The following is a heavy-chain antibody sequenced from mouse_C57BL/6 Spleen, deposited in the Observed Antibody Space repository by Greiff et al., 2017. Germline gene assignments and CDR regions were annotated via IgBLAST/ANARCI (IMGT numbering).Heavy chain of an antibody. CDR1: GFSLTSYG. CDR3: ARNPSFITTVVGDY. Sequence: VNVVESGPGLVQPSQSLSITCTVSGFSLTSYGVHWVRQSPGKGLEWLGVIWSGGSTDYNAAFISRLSISKDNSKSQVFFKMNSLLADDTAIYYCARNPSFITTVVGDYWGQGTSVTVSS. D-gene: IGHD1-1*01. V-gene: IGHV2-2*01. CDR2: IWSGGST. J-gene: IGHJ4*01.